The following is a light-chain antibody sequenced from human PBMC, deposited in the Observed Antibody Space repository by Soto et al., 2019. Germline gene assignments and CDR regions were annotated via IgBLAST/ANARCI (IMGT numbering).Light chain of an antibody. J-gene: IGKJ3*01. CDR3: QRYHSALLT. Sequence: DIQMTQSPSSLSASVGDRVTMTCRASQDIRNYVAWYQQKPGEVPKLLIYAASTLQSGVPARFSGGGFGTDFTLTISSLLPEDVATYYCQRYHSALLTFGPGPKVDLK. V-gene: IGKV1-27*01. CDR1: QDIRNY. CDR2: AAS.